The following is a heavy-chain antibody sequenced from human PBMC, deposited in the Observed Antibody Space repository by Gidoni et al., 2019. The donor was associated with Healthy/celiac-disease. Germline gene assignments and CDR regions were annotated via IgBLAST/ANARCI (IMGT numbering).Heavy chain of an antibody. CDR1: GYSLTSYW. CDR3: ARHGNDILTGYYMAQGY. V-gene: IGHV5-10-1*03. Sequence: EVQMVQSGADVKKRGESLRICCKGSGYSLTSYWISWVRQMPGKGLEWMGRIDPSDSYTNYSPSFQGHVTISADKSFSTAYLQWSSLKASATAMYYCARHGNDILTGYYMAQGYWGQGTLVTVSS. CDR2: IDPSDSYT. D-gene: IGHD3-9*01. J-gene: IGHJ4*02.